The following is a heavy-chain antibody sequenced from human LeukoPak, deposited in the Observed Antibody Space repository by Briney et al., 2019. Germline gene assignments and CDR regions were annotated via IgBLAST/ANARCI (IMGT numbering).Heavy chain of an antibody. CDR1: GFTFSSYS. J-gene: IGHJ6*03. CDR2: ISSSSSYI. CDR3: ARVPKNLHYYYYIDV. V-gene: IGHV3-21*01. Sequence: GGSLRLSCAASGFTFSSYSMNWVRQAPGKGLEWVSSISSSSSYIYYADSVKGRFTISRDNAKNSLYLQMNSLRAEDTAVYYCARVPKNLHYYYYIDVWGKGTTVTVSS.